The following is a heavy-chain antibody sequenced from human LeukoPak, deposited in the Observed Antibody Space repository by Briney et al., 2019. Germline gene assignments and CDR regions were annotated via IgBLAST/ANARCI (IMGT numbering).Heavy chain of an antibody. J-gene: IGHJ5*02. CDR3: ARDKTVVVNRFDYNWFDP. D-gene: IGHD2-15*01. CDR1: GGSISSSSYY. CDR2: IYYSGST. V-gene: IGHV4-39*07. Sequence: PSETLSLTCTVSGGSISSSSYYWGWIRQPPGKGLEWIGSIYYSGSTYYNPSLKSRVTISVDTSKNQFSLKLSSVTAADTAVYYCARDKTVVVNRFDYNWFDPWGQGTLVTVSS.